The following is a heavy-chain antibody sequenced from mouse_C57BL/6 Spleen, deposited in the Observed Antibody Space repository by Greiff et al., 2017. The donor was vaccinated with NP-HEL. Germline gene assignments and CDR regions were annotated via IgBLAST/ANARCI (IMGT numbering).Heavy chain of an antibody. J-gene: IGHJ1*03. V-gene: IGHV1-42*01. CDR1: GYSFTGYY. Sequence: VQLQQSGPELVKPGASVKISCKASGYSFTGYYMNWVKQSPEKSLEWIGEINPSTGGTTYNQKFKAKATLTVDNSSSTAYMQLKSLTSEDSAVYYCARSDYYGSSPRYWYFDVWGTGTTVTVSS. CDR2: INPSTGGT. D-gene: IGHD1-1*01. CDR3: ARSDYYGSSPRYWYFDV.